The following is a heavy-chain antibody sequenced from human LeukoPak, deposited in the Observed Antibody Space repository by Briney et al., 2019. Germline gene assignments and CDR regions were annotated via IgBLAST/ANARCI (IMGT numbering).Heavy chain of an antibody. CDR2: ISAYNGNT. D-gene: IGHD3-22*01. J-gene: IGHJ4*02. CDR3: ARSFFSSGYYSLSALDY. Sequence: ASVKVSCKASGYTFTSYGISWVRQAPVQGLELMGWISAYNGNTNYAQKLQGRVTMTTDTSTSTAYMELRSLRSDDTAVYYCARSFFSSGYYSLSALDYWGRGTLVTVSS. V-gene: IGHV1-18*01. CDR1: GYTFTSYG.